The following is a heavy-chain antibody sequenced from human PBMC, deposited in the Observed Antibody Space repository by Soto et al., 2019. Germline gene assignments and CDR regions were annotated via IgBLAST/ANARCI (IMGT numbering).Heavy chain of an antibody. CDR1: GGTFSSYA. CDR2: IIPIFGTA. Sequence: GASVKVSCKASGGTFSSYAISWVRQAPGQGLEWMGGIIPIFGTANYAQKFQGRVTITADESTSTAYMELSSLRSEDTAVYYCARGGEYYVSRGYYYFPPRVLDYGGRGTGVPVSS. V-gene: IGHV1-69*13. D-gene: IGHD3-22*01. CDR3: ARGGEYYVSRGYYYFPPRVLDY. J-gene: IGHJ4*02.